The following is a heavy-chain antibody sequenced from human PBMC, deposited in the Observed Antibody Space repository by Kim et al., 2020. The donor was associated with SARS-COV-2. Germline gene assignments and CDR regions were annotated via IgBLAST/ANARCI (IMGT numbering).Heavy chain of an antibody. CDR2: VNCTGST. CDR3: ARHVRGTSIRFLGLFEFDY. V-gene: IGHV4-39*01. CDR1: GGSISSSSYY. Sequence: SETLSLTCTVSGGSISSSSYYWVWHRQPPGQELEWIGSVNCTGSTYYTPSLKSRVAISVDAYKNQFSLKLNSVTAADTAVYYCARHVRGTSIRFLGLFEFDYWGQGTLVTVSS. J-gene: IGHJ4*02. D-gene: IGHD3-10*02.